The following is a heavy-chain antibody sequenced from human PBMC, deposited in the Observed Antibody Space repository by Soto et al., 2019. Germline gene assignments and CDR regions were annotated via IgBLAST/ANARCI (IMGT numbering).Heavy chain of an antibody. CDR1: GFTFSSYA. CDR3: ASRSATVLSLTY. D-gene: IGHD2-8*01. CDR2: ISGSGGST. V-gene: IGHV3-23*01. J-gene: IGHJ4*02. Sequence: GGSLRLSCAASGFTFSSYAMSWVRQAPGKGLEWVSAISGSGGSTYYADSVQGRFTVSRDNSKNTLYLQMNSLRAEDTAVYYCASRSATVLSLTYWGPGTQVTVPS.